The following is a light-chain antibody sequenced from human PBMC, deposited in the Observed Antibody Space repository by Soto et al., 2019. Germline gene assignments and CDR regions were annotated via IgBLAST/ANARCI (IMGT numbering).Light chain of an antibody. V-gene: IGKV3-20*01. CDR3: QQYGSSPRT. J-gene: IGKJ1*01. CDR1: QSVSSSY. Sequence: EIVLTQCPGTLSLSPGERATLSFRASQSVSSSYLAWYQQKPGQAPRLLIYGASSRATGIPDRFSGSGSGTDFTLTISRLEPEDFAVYYCQQYGSSPRTFGQGTKVDIK. CDR2: GAS.